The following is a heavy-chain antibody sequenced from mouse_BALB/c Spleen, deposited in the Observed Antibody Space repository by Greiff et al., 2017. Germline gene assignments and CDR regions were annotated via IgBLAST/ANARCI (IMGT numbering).Heavy chain of an antibody. CDR1: GFTFSSFG. D-gene: IGHD2-3*01. V-gene: IGHV5-17*02. CDR3: ARSHDGYYGGAMDY. J-gene: IGHJ4*01. CDR2: ISSGSSTI. Sequence: EVQGVESGGGLVQPGGSRKLSCAASGFTFSSFGMHWVRQAPEKGLEWVAYISSGSSTIYYADTVKGRFTISRDNPKNTLFLQMTSLRSEDTAMYYCARSHDGYYGGAMDYWGQGTSVTVSS.